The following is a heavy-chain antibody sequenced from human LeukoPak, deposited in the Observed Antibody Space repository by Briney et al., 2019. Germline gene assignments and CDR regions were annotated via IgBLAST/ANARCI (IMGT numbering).Heavy chain of an antibody. Sequence: SETLSLTCTVSGGSISSGGYYWSWIRQPPGKGLEWIGYIYHSGSTYYNPSLKSRVTISVDRSKNQFSPKLSSVTAADTAVYYCASLTHYSNYDYWGQGTLVTVSS. D-gene: IGHD4-11*01. CDR2: IYHSGST. CDR3: ASLTHYSNYDY. J-gene: IGHJ4*02. CDR1: GGSISSGGYY. V-gene: IGHV4-30-2*01.